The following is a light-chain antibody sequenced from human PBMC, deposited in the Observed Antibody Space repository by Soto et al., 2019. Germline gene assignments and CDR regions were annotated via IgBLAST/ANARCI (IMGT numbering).Light chain of an antibody. CDR3: ATWDDSLNSPV. J-gene: IGLJ3*02. V-gene: IGLV1-44*01. CDR1: SSNIGSNT. CDR2: YNN. Sequence: QSLLTQPPSASGTPGQRVTISCSGSSSNIGSNTVNWYHQLPGTAPKLLIYYNNQRPSGVPDRFSGSKSGTSASLAISGLQSEDEADYYCATWDDSLNSPVFGGGTKLTVL.